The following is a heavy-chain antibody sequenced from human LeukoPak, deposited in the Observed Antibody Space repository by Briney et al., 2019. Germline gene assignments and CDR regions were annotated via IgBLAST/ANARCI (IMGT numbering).Heavy chain of an antibody. J-gene: IGHJ4*02. CDR1: GFTFSSYD. CDR3: ARGVLSSGWYYFDY. D-gene: IGHD6-19*01. V-gene: IGHV3-13*04. CDR2: IGTAGDT. Sequence: PGGSLRLSCAASGFTFSSYDMHWVRQATGEGLEWVSAIGTAGDTYYPGSVKGRFTISRENAKNSLYLQMNSLRAGDTAVYYCARGVLSSGWYYFDYWGQGTLVTVSS.